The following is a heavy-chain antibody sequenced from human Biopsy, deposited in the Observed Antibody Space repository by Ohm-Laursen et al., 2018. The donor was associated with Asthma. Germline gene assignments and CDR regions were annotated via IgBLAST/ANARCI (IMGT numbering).Heavy chain of an antibody. V-gene: IGHV1-69*05. CDR1: GGTFNTYV. D-gene: IGHD2-2*01. CDR2: INSDIGTT. J-gene: IGHJ4*02. CDR3: ARKAGSCISRTCYSLDF. Sequence: GSSVKVSCKPLGGTFNTYVIGWVRQAPGQGLEWMGWINSDIGTTTYPQKFQDRVTITTDDSTSTVYMELSSLRSGDTAVYYCARKAGSCISRTCYSLDFWGQGTLVTVSS.